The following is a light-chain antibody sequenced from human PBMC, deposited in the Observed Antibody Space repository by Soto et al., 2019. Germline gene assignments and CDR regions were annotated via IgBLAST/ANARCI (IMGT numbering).Light chain of an antibody. CDR3: QYYGGSPT. CDR1: QSISSDD. Sequence: EIVLTQSPGTLSLSPGERATLSCRASQSISSDDLAWYQQKPGHAPRLLIHFASTGAPGIPDRFSGSGSGTDYTLTIVRLEPEDFAVYYCQYYGGSPTFGGGTRVEIK. V-gene: IGKV3-20*01. CDR2: FAS. J-gene: IGKJ4*01.